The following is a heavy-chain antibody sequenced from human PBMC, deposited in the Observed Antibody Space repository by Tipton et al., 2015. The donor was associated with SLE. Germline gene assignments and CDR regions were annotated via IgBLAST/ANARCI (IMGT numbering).Heavy chain of an antibody. V-gene: IGHV3-23*01. CDR3: ARTLVGATHYFDY. J-gene: IGHJ4*02. D-gene: IGHD1-26*01. Sequence: SLRLSCAASGFTFSSYAMSWVRQAPGKGLEWVSAISGSGGSTYYADSVKGRFTISRDNSKNTLYLQMNSLRAEDTAVYYCARTLVGATHYFDYWGQGTLVTVSS. CDR1: GFTFSSYA. CDR2: ISGSGGST.